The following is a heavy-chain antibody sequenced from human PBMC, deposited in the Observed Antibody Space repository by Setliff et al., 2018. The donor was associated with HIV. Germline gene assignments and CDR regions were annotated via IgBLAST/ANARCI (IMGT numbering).Heavy chain of an antibody. CDR1: GFTFSTHS. V-gene: IGHV3-30*04. CDR3: VREVGTTGGLAF. Sequence: GGSLRLSCAASGFTFSTHSMHWVRQAPGKGPEWVAVVSFDGSITYYTDSLKGRFTISRDNSKNTLYLQVNSLRTDDTGLYYCVREVGTTGGLAFWGQGALVTVSS. CDR2: VSFDGSIT. D-gene: IGHD1-1*01. J-gene: IGHJ4*02.